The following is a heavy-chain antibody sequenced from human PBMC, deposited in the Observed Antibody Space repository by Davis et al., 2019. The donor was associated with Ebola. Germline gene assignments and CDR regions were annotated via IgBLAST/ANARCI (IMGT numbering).Heavy chain of an antibody. J-gene: IGHJ5*02. CDR2: ISLIDGNT. CDR1: GYIFTNYG. CDR3: EGHYDTVQWSDP. D-gene: IGHD3-9*01. Sequence: ASVKVSCKASGYIFTNYGINWLRQAPGQGLEWMGWISLIDGNTYYAQRFQGRLTMTADTSTSTVYMELRSLTSDDTAIYYCEGHYDTVQWSDPWGQGTLVTVSS. V-gene: IGHV1-18*01.